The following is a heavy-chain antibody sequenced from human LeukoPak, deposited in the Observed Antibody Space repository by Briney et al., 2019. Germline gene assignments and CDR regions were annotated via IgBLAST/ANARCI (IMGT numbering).Heavy chain of an antibody. CDR3: AKDIAAAGMGYYFDY. CDR2: ISGSGGST. Sequence: PGGSLRLSCAASGFTFSSYGMSWVRQAPGKGLEWVSAISGSGGSTYYADSVKGRFTISRDNSKNTLYLQMNSLRAEDTAVYYCAKDIAAAGMGYYFDYWGQGTLVTVSS. D-gene: IGHD6-13*01. CDR1: GFTFSSYG. J-gene: IGHJ4*02. V-gene: IGHV3-23*01.